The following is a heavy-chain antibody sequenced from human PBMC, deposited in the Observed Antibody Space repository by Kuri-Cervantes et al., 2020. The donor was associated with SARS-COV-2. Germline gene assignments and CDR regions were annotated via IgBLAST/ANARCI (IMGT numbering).Heavy chain of an antibody. CDR3: GRRYCSTTSCLVDY. D-gene: IGHD2-2*01. CDR1: GFNFKSYE. V-gene: IGHV3-48*03. J-gene: IGHJ4*02. CDR2: IGSSGTTM. Sequence: GGSLRLSCAASGFNFKSYEMNWVRQVPGKGLQWVSYIGSSGTTMFYADIVKGRFTISRDNAKNSLYLQMKSLTAEDAGVYYCGRRYCSTTSCLVDYWGRGTLVTVSS.